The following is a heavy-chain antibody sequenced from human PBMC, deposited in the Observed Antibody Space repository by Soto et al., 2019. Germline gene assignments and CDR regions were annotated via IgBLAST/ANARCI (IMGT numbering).Heavy chain of an antibody. D-gene: IGHD2-2*01. Sequence: QVQLVESGGGVVQPGRSLRLSCAASGFTFSSYGMHWVRQAPGKGLEWVAVISYDGSNKYYADSVKGRFTISRDNSKNTLYLQMNSLRAEDTAVYYCAKSYGSKNWDCVDYWGQGTLVTVSS. V-gene: IGHV3-30*18. CDR2: ISYDGSNK. CDR1: GFTFSSYG. CDR3: AKSYGSKNWDCVDY. J-gene: IGHJ4*02.